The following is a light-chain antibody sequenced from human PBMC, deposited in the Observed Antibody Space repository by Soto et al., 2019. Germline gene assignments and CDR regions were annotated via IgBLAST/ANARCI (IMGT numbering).Light chain of an antibody. CDR3: QHRSSWPRS. CDR1: QSVGTS. V-gene: IGKV3-11*01. J-gene: IGKJ1*01. CDR2: DAA. Sequence: DIVLTHSPATLSLSPGDRATLSCRASQSVGTSLAWYKQQPGQAPRLLIHDAAYRASGIPERFRGSGSGTAFSLSISSLEPDDVAVYYCQHRSSWPRSFGRGTKVEV.